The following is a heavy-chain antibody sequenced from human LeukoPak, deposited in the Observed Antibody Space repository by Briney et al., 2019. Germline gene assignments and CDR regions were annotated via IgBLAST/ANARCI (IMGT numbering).Heavy chain of an antibody. Sequence: PSETLSLTCSVSGGYMSSHYWTWIRQPPGKELEWIGYISHIGSTNYNPSLKSRVTISVDTSRNQFSLKLTTVTAADTAVYYCARDRISINALDMWGQGTMVTVSS. CDR2: ISHIGST. CDR1: GGYMSSHY. CDR3: ARDRISINALDM. D-gene: IGHD1-14*01. V-gene: IGHV4-59*11. J-gene: IGHJ3*02.